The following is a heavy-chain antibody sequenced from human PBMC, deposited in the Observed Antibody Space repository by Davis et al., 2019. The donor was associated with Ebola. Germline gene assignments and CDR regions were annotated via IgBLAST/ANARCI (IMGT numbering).Heavy chain of an antibody. CDR2: INTHTVSP. Sequence: AASVTVSCKTSGYRFTNYVMNWVRQAPGQGLEWMGWINTHTVSPRYAHGFTERFVFSIDTSVSTAYLQINSLKAEDTAVYYCAAMHGQWELLRLEYFQHWGQGTLVTVSS. D-gene: IGHD1-26*01. V-gene: IGHV7-4-1*02. J-gene: IGHJ1*01. CDR3: AAMHGQWELLRLEYFQH. CDR1: GYRFTNYV.